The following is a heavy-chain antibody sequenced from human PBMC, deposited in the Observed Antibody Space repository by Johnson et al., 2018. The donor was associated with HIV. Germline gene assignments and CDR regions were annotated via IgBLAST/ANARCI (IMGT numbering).Heavy chain of an antibody. CDR2: ISYDGSNK. D-gene: IGHD1-26*01. Sequence: QVQLVESGGGVVQPGRSLRLSCAASGFTFSSYGMHWVRQAPGKGLEWVAVISYDGSNKYYADSVKGRFTISRDNSKKTLYLQMNSLRAEDTAVYYCAKVRASGSYLWGRRGAFDIWGQGTMVTVSS. V-gene: IGHV3-30*18. CDR1: GFTFSSYG. CDR3: AKVRASGSYLWGRRGAFDI. J-gene: IGHJ3*02.